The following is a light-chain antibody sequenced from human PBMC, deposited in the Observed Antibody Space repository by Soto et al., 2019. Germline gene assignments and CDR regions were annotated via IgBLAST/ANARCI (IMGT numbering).Light chain of an antibody. J-gene: IGKJ2*01. Sequence: EIVLTQSPGTLSLSPGERATLSCRAGQSVSSSYLAWYQQKPGQAPRLLIYGASSRATGIQDRFSGSGSGTDSTLTISRLEPEDFAVYYCQQYSSSSDTFGQVTKLASK. CDR2: GAS. CDR3: QQYSSSSDT. V-gene: IGKV3-20*01. CDR1: QSVSSSY.